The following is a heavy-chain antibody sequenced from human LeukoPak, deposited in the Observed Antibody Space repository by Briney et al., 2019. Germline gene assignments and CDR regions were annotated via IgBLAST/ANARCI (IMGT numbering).Heavy chain of an antibody. D-gene: IGHD1-1*01. J-gene: IGHJ5*02. Sequence: GRSLRLSCAASGFTFSSYGMHWVRQAPGKGLEWVAVIWYDGSNKYYADSVKGRFTISRDNSKNTLYLQMNSLRAEDTAVYYCARDRVDNLSIYWFDPWGQGTLVTVSS. CDR2: IWYDGSNK. CDR3: ARDRVDNLSIYWFDP. CDR1: GFTFSSYG. V-gene: IGHV3-33*01.